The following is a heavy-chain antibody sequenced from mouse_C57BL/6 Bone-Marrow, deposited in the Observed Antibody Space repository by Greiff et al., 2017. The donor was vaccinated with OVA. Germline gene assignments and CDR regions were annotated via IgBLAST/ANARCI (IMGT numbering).Heavy chain of an antibody. CDR3: ASRDYDLGIFAY. Sequence: VQLQESGPGLVAPSQSLSITCTVSGFSLTSYGVDWVRQSPGKGLEWLGVIWGVGSTNYNSALKSRLSISKDNSKSQVFLKMNSLQTDDTAMYYCASRDYDLGIFAYWGQGTLVTVSA. D-gene: IGHD2-4*01. CDR1: GFSLTSYG. J-gene: IGHJ3*01. V-gene: IGHV2-6*01. CDR2: IWGVGST.